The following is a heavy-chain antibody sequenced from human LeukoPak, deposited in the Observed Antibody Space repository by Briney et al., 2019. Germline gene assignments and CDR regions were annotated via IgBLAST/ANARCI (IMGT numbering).Heavy chain of an antibody. D-gene: IGHD2-15*01. CDR3: VHKGGCSGGSCYAN. V-gene: IGHV2-5*01. CDR1: GFSLSTSGVG. J-gene: IGHJ4*02. Sequence: SGPTLVKPTQTLXLTCTFSGFSLSTSGVGVGWIRQPPGKALEWLALIYWNDDKRYSPSLKSRLTITKDTSKNQVVLTMTNMDPVDTATYYCVHKGGCSGGSCYANWGQGTLVTVSS. CDR2: IYWNDDK.